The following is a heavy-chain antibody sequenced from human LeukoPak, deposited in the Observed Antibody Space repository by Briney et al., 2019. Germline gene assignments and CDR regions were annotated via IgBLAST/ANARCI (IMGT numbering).Heavy chain of an antibody. Sequence: SETLSLTCTVSGGSISSSSYYWGWIRQPPGKGLEWIGSIYYSGSTYYNPSLKSRVTISVDTSKNQFSLKLSSVTAADTAVYYCASYPTPTYDFWSGYYKDGAFDIWGQGTMVTVSS. CDR1: GGSISSSSYY. CDR2: IYYSGST. D-gene: IGHD3-3*01. J-gene: IGHJ3*02. V-gene: IGHV4-39*01. CDR3: ASYPTPTYDFWSGYYKDGAFDI.